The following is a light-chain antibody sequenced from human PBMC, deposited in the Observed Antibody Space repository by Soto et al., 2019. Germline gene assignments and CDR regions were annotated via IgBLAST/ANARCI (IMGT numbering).Light chain of an antibody. V-gene: IGKV1-9*01. Sequence: DVQVPQSTSFLSASVGDRVTITCRASQGISSYLAWSQQKPGKAPKLLIYAASTLQSGVPSRFSGSGPGTESPLPISSLQPEDCPTYSCQQLKSYRLTFGGGTKV. CDR2: AAS. CDR1: QGISSY. CDR3: QQLKSYRLT. J-gene: IGKJ4*01.